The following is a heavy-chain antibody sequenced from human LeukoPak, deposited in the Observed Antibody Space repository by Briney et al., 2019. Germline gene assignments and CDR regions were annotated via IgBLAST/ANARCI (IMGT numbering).Heavy chain of an antibody. J-gene: IGHJ6*03. Sequence: ASVKVSCEASGYTFTSYDINWVRQATGQGLEWMGWMNPNSGNTGYAQRFQGRVTMTRNTSISTAYMELSSLRSEDTAVYYCARESGSYYVGDYYYYMDVWGKGTTVTISS. CDR1: GYTFTSYD. V-gene: IGHV1-8*01. D-gene: IGHD1-26*01. CDR3: ARESGSYYVGDYYYYMDV. CDR2: MNPNSGNT.